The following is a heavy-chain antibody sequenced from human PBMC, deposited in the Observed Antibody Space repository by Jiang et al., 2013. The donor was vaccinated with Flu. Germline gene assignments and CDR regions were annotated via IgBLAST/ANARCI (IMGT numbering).Heavy chain of an antibody. Sequence: GSGLVKPSQTLSLTCTVSGGSISSGSYYWSWIRQPAGKGLEWIGRIYTSGSTNYNPSLKSRVTISVDTSKNQFSLKLSSVTAADTAVYYCARDDYGDYVWFDPWGQGTLVTVS. CDR1: GGSISSGSYY. J-gene: IGHJ5*02. CDR3: ARDDYGDYVWFDP. D-gene: IGHD4-17*01. V-gene: IGHV4-61*02. CDR2: IYTSGST.